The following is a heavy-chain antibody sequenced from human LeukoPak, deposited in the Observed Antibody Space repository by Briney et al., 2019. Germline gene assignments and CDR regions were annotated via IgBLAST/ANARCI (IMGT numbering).Heavy chain of an antibody. CDR3: ARDPRIVATYYFDD. Sequence: ASVKVSCKASGYTFTGYYMHWVRQAPGQGLEWMGWINPNSGGTNYAQKFQGRVTMTRDTPISTAYMELSRLRSDDTAVYYCARDPRIVATYYFDDWGQGTLVTVSS. D-gene: IGHD5-12*01. CDR2: INPNSGGT. V-gene: IGHV1-2*02. CDR1: GYTFTGYY. J-gene: IGHJ5*02.